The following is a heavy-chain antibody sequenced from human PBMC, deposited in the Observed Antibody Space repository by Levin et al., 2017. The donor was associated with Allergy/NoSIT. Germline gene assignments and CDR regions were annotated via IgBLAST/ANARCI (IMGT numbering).Heavy chain of an antibody. Sequence: TSETLSLTCTVSGGSISSSSYYWGWIRQPPGKGLEWIGSIYYSGSTYYNPSLKSRVTISVDTSKNQFSLKLSSVTAADTAVYYCARRGSYQRYGFDYWGQGTLVTVSS. J-gene: IGHJ4*02. CDR1: GGSISSSSYY. V-gene: IGHV4-39*01. D-gene: IGHD1-26*01. CDR3: ARRGSYQRYGFDY. CDR2: IYYSGST.